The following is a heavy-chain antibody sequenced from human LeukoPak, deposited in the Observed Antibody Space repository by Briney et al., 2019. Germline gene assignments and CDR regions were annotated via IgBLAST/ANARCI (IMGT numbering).Heavy chain of an antibody. CDR2: IYYSGST. J-gene: IGHJ6*03. D-gene: IGHD2-2*01. V-gene: IGHV4-39*07. CDR3: ARDGKVVVGLPPYYYYMDV. CDR1: GGSISSSSYY. Sequence: PSETLSLTCTVSGGSISSSSYYWGWIRQPPGKGLEWIGSIYYSGSTYYNPSLKSRVTISVDKSKNQFSLKLSSVTAADTAVYYCARDGKVVVGLPPYYYYMDVWGKGTTVAVSS.